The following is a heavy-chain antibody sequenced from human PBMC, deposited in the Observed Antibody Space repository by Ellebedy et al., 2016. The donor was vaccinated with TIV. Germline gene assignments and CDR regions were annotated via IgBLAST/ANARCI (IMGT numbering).Heavy chain of an antibody. CDR2: IYPGDSDT. Sequence: GESLKISCKGSGYSFTSYWIGWVRQMPGKGLEWMGIIYPGDSDTRYSPSFQGQVTISADKSISTAYLQWSSLKASDTAMYYCARVPIGYCSGGSCYGYYYYGMDVWGQGTTVTVSS. CDR1: GYSFTSYW. CDR3: ARVPIGYCSGGSCYGYYYYGMDV. D-gene: IGHD2-15*01. J-gene: IGHJ6*02. V-gene: IGHV5-51*01.